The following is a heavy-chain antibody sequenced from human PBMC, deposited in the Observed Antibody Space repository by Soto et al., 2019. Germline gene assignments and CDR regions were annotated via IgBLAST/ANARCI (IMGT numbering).Heavy chain of an antibody. CDR3: ASKRGDFWSGYPFDP. Sequence: ASVKVSCKASGGTFSSYTISWVRQAPGQGLEWMGRIIPILGIANYAQKFQGRVTITADKSTSTAYMELSSLRSEDTAVYYCASKRGDFWSGYPFDPWGQGTLVTVSS. V-gene: IGHV1-69*02. CDR1: GGTFSSYT. J-gene: IGHJ5*02. CDR2: IIPILGIA. D-gene: IGHD3-3*01.